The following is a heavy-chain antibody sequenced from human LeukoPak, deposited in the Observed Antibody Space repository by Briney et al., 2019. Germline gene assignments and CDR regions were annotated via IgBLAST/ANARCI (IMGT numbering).Heavy chain of an antibody. J-gene: IGHJ4*02. V-gene: IGHV4-34*01. CDR1: GDSFTNFH. CDR2: VRHGRVS. CDR3: ARSLGLQAFYLFDF. D-gene: IGHD1-7*01. Sequence: PSETLPLTCGVYGDSFTNFHWSWLRQPPGKGLEWIAEVRHGRVSNSNPSLGSRVSISLDTSKNQFSLQLTYVTAADTAVYYCARSLGLQAFYLFDFWSQGDLVTVSS.